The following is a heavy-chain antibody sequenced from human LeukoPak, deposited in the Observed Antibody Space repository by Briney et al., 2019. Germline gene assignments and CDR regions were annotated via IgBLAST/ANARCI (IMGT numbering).Heavy chain of an antibody. Sequence: ASVKVSCKASGYTFTSYYMHWVRQAPGQGLEWMGIINPSGGSTSYAQKFQGRVTMTRDMSTSTVYMELSSLRSEDTAVYYCARDRLRLGYMDVWGKGTTVTVSS. V-gene: IGHV1-46*01. D-gene: IGHD3-16*01. CDR2: INPSGGST. CDR1: GYTFTSYY. CDR3: ARDRLRLGYMDV. J-gene: IGHJ6*03.